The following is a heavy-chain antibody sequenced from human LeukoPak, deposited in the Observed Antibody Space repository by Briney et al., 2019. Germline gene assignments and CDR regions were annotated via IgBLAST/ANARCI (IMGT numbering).Heavy chain of an antibody. CDR2: INHSGST. CDR3: ARSGRDRITMVRGPYYCYMDV. D-gene: IGHD3-10*01. Sequence: SETLSLTCTVSGGSISSSSYYWGWIRQPPGKGLEGIGEINHSGSTNYNPSLKSRVTISVDTSKNQFSLKLTSVTAADTAVYYCARSGRDRITMVRGPYYCYMDVWGKGTTVTVSS. J-gene: IGHJ6*03. V-gene: IGHV4-39*07. CDR1: GGSISSSSYY.